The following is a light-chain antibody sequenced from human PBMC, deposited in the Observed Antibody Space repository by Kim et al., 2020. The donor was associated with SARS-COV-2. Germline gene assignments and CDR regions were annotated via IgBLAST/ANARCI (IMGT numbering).Light chain of an antibody. V-gene: IGKV3-20*01. Sequence: SPGERATLSCSASQSVSSSYLAWYQQKPGQAPRLLIYGASSRATGIPDRFSGSGSGTDFTLTISRLEPEDFAVYYCQQYGSSPYTFGQGTKLEI. CDR2: GAS. J-gene: IGKJ2*01. CDR3: QQYGSSPYT. CDR1: QSVSSSY.